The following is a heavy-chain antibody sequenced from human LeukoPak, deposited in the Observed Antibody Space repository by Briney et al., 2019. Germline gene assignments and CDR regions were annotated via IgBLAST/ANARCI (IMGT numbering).Heavy chain of an antibody. CDR3: ARGPPNWGYDY. CDR2: MSPNSGDT. V-gene: IGHV1-8*01. J-gene: IGHJ4*02. D-gene: IGHD7-27*01. Sequence: ASVKVSCKASEYTFTSYDFNWVRQATGQRPEWMGWMSPNSGDTGYAQKFQDRVTMTRNTSISTAYMELSSLRSDDTAVYYCARGPPNWGYDYWGPGTLVTVSS. CDR1: EYTFTSYD.